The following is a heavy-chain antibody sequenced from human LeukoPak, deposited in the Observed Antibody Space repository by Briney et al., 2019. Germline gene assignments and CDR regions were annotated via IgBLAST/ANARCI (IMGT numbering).Heavy chain of an antibody. J-gene: IGHJ4*02. CDR3: ARAVGVRGVRYYFDY. D-gene: IGHD3-10*01. V-gene: IGHV4-59*12. CDR2: IYYSGST. CDR1: GGSISSYS. Sequence: PSETLSLTCTVSGGSISSYSWSWIRQPPGKGLAWIGYIYYSGSTNYNPSLKSRVTISVDTSKSQFSLKLSSVTAADTAVYYCARAVGVRGVRYYFDYWGQGTLVTVSS.